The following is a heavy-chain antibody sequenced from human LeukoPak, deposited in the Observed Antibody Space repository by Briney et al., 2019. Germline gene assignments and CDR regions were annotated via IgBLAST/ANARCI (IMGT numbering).Heavy chain of an antibody. J-gene: IGHJ6*02. CDR3: ARERIVRYCSGGSCYKDLYGMDV. Sequence: ASVKVSCKASGYTFTSYGISWVRQAPEQGLEWMGWISAYNGNTNYAQKLQGRVTMTTDTSTSTAYMELRSLRSDDTAVYYCARERIVRYCSGGSCYKDLYGMDVWGQGTTVTVSS. CDR2: ISAYNGNT. V-gene: IGHV1-18*01. CDR1: GYTFTSYG. D-gene: IGHD2-15*01.